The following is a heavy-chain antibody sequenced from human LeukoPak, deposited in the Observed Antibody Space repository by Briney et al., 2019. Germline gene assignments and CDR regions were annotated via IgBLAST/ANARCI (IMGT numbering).Heavy chain of an antibody. D-gene: IGHD5-24*01. CDR3: ASSRGGYNLGPIDAFDI. V-gene: IGHV1-69*13. CDR2: IIPIFGTA. Sequence: SVKVSCKASGGTFSSYAISWVRQVPGQGLEWMGGIIPIFGTANYAQKFQGRVTITADESTSTAYMELSSLRSEDTAVYYCASSRGGYNLGPIDAFDIWGQGTMVTVSS. CDR1: GGTFSSYA. J-gene: IGHJ3*02.